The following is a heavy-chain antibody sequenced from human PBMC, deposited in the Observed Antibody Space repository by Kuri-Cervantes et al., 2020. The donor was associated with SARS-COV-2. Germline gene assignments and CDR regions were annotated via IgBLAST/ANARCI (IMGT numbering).Heavy chain of an antibody. CDR3: ATDHIAAAGLFDY. D-gene: IGHD6-13*01. CDR1: GYTLTELS. J-gene: IGHJ4*02. Sequence: ASVKVSCKVSGYTLTELSMHWVRQAPGTGLEWMGGFDPEDGETIYAQKFQGRVTMTEDTSTDTAYMELSSLRSEDTAVYYCATDHIAAAGLFDYWGQGTLVTVSS. V-gene: IGHV1-24*01. CDR2: FDPEDGET.